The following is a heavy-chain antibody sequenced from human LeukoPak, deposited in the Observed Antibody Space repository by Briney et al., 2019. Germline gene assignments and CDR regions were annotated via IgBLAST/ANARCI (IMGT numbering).Heavy chain of an antibody. J-gene: IGHJ4*02. CDR2: IYYSGST. Sequence: SETLSLTCTVSGGSISSYYWSWIRQPPGKGLEWIGYIYYSGSTNYNPSLKSRVTISVDTSKNQFSLRLRSVTAADAAVYYCARVTGYMVEDYFDSWGQGTLVTVSS. V-gene: IGHV4-59*01. D-gene: IGHD6-13*01. CDR1: GGSISSYY. CDR3: ARVTGYMVEDYFDS.